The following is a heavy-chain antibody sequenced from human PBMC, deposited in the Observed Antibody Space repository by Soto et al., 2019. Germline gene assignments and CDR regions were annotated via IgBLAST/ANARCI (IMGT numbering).Heavy chain of an antibody. CDR3: ARDLDGSSTSCYWDY. CDR2: ISSSSSTI. Sequence: EVQLVESGGGLGQPGGSLRLSCAASGFTFSSYSMNWVRQAPGKGLEWVSYISSSSSTIYYADSVKGRFTISRDNAKNSLYLQMNSLRDEDTTVYYCARDLDGSSTSCYWDYWGQGTLVTVSS. V-gene: IGHV3-48*02. J-gene: IGHJ4*02. D-gene: IGHD2-2*01. CDR1: GFTFSSYS.